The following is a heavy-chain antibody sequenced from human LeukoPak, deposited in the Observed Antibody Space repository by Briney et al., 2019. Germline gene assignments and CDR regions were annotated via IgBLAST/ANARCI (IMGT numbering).Heavy chain of an antibody. CDR2: ISSNGGST. CDR1: GFTFSSYA. J-gene: IGHJ4*02. V-gene: IGHV3-64*02. D-gene: IGHD3-10*01. CDR3: ARATMVRGVPLFDY. Sequence: GGSLRLSCAASGFTFSSYAMHWVRQAPGKGLEYVSAISSNGGSTYYADSVKGRFTISRDNSKNTLYLQMGGLRAEDMAVYYCARATMVRGVPLFDYWGQGTLVTVSS.